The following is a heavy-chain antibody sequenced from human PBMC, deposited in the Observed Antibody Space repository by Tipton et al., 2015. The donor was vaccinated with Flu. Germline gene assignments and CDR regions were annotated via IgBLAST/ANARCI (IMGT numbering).Heavy chain of an antibody. CDR3: AKDRDIIAVAASSNS. V-gene: IGHV3-23*01. J-gene: IGHJ4*02. D-gene: IGHD6-19*01. CDR2: LSGSGDYT. Sequence: SGFVFSNYAMTWVRQAPGKGPEWVSSLSGSGDYTYYADSVKGRFTISRDNSEKTVSLQMNSLRVEDTAVYYCAKDRDIIAVAASSNSWGQGTLVTVSS. CDR1: GFVFSNYA.